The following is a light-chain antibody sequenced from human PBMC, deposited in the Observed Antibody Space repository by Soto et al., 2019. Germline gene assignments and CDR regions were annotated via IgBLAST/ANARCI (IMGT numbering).Light chain of an antibody. CDR3: MQATQWPYT. J-gene: IGKJ2*01. V-gene: IGKV2-30*01. CDR1: QSVISGAGNTY. CDR2: KVS. Sequence: DVDLTQSPLSLSVTLGQPASISCRSSQSVISGAGNTYLNWFHQRPGQPPRRLIYKVSNRDSGVSDRFSGSGSGTDFTLKISRVEADDVGLYYCMQATQWPYTFGQGTQLEIK.